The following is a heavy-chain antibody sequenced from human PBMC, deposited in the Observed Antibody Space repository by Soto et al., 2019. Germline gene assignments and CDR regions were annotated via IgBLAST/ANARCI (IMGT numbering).Heavy chain of an antibody. D-gene: IGHD5-18*01. V-gene: IGHV3-30-3*01. CDR1: GFSFSSQA. CDR2: ISNDGNRQ. CDR3: ARDIYSYGSVGTPDI. J-gene: IGHJ3*02. Sequence: QEQLMESGGGVVQPGRSLRLSCVASGFSFSSQAMHWVRQAPGKGLEWVAAISNDGNRQLYADSVKDRFTISRDNCRNTLDLQMNNLRTEDTGVYFCARDIYSYGSVGTPDIWGQGTMVTVSS.